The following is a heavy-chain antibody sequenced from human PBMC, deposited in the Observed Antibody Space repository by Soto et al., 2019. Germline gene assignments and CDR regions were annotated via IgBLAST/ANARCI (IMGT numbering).Heavy chain of an antibody. J-gene: IGHJ3*02. D-gene: IGHD3-10*01. Sequence: SETLSLTCTVSGGSISSGDYYWSWIRQPPGKGLEWIGYIYYSGSTYYNPSLKSRVTISVDTSKNQFSLKLSSVTAADTAVYYCAKGGSGSYSNALGIWGQGTMVTVSS. CDR1: GGSISSGDYY. CDR3: AKGGSGSYSNALGI. V-gene: IGHV4-30-4*01. CDR2: IYYSGST.